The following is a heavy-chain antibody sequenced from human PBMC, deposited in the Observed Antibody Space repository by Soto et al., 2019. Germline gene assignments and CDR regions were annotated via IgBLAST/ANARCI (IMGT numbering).Heavy chain of an antibody. CDR2: IYSGGST. D-gene: IGHD6-13*01. CDR3: ARDSKAMTSSSWYEFGWFDP. Sequence: PGGSLRLSCAASGFTVSSNYMSWVRQAPGKGLEWVSVIYSGGSTYYADSVKGRFTISRDNSKNTLYLQMNSLRAEDTAVYYCARDSKAMTSSSWYEFGWFDPWGQGTLVTVSS. CDR1: GFTVSSNY. V-gene: IGHV3-53*01. J-gene: IGHJ5*02.